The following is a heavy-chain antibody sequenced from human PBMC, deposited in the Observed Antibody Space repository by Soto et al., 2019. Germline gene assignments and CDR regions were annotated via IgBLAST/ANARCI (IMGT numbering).Heavy chain of an antibody. Sequence: QVQLVESGGGLVKPGGSLRLSCAASGFTFSDYYMSWVRQAPGKGLEWVSYISSSSSYTNYADSVKGRFTISRDNAKNSLYLKRNSLKAEDTAVYYCARLRGYGDYSFDYWGQGTLVTVSS. CDR2: ISSSSSYT. CDR1: GFTFSDYY. D-gene: IGHD4-17*01. V-gene: IGHV3-11*05. J-gene: IGHJ4*02. CDR3: ARLRGYGDYSFDY.